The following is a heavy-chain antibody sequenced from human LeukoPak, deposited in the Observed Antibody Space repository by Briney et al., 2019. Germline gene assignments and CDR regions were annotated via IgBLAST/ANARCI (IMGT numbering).Heavy chain of an antibody. V-gene: IGHV3-30*02. J-gene: IGHJ4*02. CDR3: ARDDPTTYYYGSGSYYYDY. CDR1: GFTFSSYG. D-gene: IGHD3-10*01. Sequence: GSLRLSCAASGFTFSSYGMHWVRQAPGKGLEWVAFIRYDGSNKYYADSVKGRFTISRDNAKNSLYLQMNSLRAEDTAVYYCARDDPTTYYYGSGSYYYDYWGQGTLVTVSS. CDR2: IRYDGSNK.